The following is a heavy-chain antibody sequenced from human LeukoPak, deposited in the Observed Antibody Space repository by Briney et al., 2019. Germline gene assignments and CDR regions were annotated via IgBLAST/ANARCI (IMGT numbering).Heavy chain of an antibody. D-gene: IGHD2/OR15-2a*01. V-gene: IGHV3-21*01. CDR2: ITSSGSFI. CDR3: ARGDVIVL. Sequence: GGSLRLSCATSGFIFSNFDMNWVRQAPGKGLEWVSSITSSGSFISYADSVKGRFTISRDNAKNSLYLQMNSLGAEDTAVYYCARGDVIVLWGQGTLVTVSS. J-gene: IGHJ4*02. CDR1: GFIFSNFD.